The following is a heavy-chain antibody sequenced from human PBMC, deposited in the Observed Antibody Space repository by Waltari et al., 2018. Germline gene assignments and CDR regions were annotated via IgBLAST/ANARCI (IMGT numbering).Heavy chain of an antibody. J-gene: IGHJ4*02. CDR1: GGSISSSSYY. CDR3: AREGPLGYCTGGVCPKIDY. V-gene: IGHV4-39*07. CDR2: IYYSGST. Sequence: QLQLQESGPGLVKPSETLSLTCTVSGGSISSSSYYWGWIRQPPGKGLEWIGSIYYSGSTYYNPSLKSRVTISVDTSKNQFSLKLSSVTAADTAVYYCAREGPLGYCTGGVCPKIDYWGQGTLVTVSS. D-gene: IGHD2-8*02.